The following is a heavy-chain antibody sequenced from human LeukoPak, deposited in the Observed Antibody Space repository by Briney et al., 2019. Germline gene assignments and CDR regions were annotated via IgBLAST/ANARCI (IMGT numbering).Heavy chain of an antibody. D-gene: IGHD2/OR15-2a*01. V-gene: IGHV3-74*01. J-gene: IGHJ4*02. Sequence: GGSLRLSCAAFGFIFTKYRMHWVRQAPGKGLVWVSHVNSDGSATSYADSVKGRFTISRDNAKNTVYLHMNSLRVEDTAVYYCTSFYETNWGQGTLVTVSS. CDR3: TSFYETN. CDR2: VNSDGSAT. CDR1: GFIFTKYR.